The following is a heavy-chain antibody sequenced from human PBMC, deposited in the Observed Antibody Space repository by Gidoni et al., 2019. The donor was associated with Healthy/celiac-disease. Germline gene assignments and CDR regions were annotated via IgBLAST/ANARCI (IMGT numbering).Heavy chain of an antibody. CDR1: GYPFTSYY. V-gene: IGHV1-46*01. CDR3: ATEEGDCGGDCSAFGGISPYGMDV. Sequence: QVQLVQSVAEVKKPGASVKVSCKASGYPFTSYYLHLVRQAPAQGLEWMGIINPSGGSTSYAQKFQGRVTMTRDTSTSTVYMELSSLRSEDTAVYYCATEEGDCGGDCSAFGGISPYGMDVWGQGTTVTVSS. J-gene: IGHJ6*02. D-gene: IGHD2-21*02. CDR2: INPSGGST.